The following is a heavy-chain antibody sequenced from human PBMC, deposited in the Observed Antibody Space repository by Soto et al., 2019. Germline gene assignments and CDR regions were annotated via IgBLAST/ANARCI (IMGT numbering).Heavy chain of an antibody. J-gene: IGHJ4*02. V-gene: IGHV3-23*01. CDR3: AKSLGNTWNTSFLNY. Sequence: VQLLESGGDLVQPGGSQTLSCAASGFTFSDYSMSWVRQAPGKGLEWVSGISGTGGSTYYAESVKGRFTISRHNSKNTLYLQMDSLRAEDTAVYYCAKSLGNTWNTSFLNYWCQGTLVTVSS. CDR1: GFTFSDYS. D-gene: IGHD1-20*01. CDR2: ISGTGGST.